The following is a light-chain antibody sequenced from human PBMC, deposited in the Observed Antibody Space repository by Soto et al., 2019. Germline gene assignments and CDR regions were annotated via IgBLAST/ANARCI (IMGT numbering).Light chain of an antibody. CDR3: QSYDSSLRDNYV. Sequence: QSALTQPPSVSGAPGQRVTISCTGSSSNIGAGYDVHWYQQLPGTAPKLLIYGNSNRPSGVPDRFSGSKSGTSASLAITGLQAEDEADYYCQSYDSSLRDNYVFGTGTKLTVL. CDR1: SSNIGAGYD. V-gene: IGLV1-40*01. CDR2: GNS. J-gene: IGLJ1*01.